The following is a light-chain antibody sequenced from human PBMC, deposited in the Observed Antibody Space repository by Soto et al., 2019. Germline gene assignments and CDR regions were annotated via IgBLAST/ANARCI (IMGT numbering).Light chain of an antibody. CDR3: VLYMGSGIWV. CDR1: SGSVSTSYY. CDR2: STN. V-gene: IGLV8-61*01. J-gene: IGLJ2*01. Sequence: QAVVTQEPSFSVSPGGTVTLTCGLSSGSVSTSYYPSWYQQTPDQAPRTLIYSTNTRSSGVPDRFSASMVGNKAALTITGAQADDESDYYCVLYMGSGIWVFGGGTKLTVL.